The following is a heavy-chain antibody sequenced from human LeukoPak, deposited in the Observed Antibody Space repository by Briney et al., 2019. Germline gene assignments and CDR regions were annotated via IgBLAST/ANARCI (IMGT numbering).Heavy chain of an antibody. CDR1: GFTVSSNY. CDR2: IYSGGST. J-gene: IGHJ4*02. Sequence: GGSLRLFCAASGFTVSSNYMSWVRQAPGKGLEWVSVIYSGGSTYYADSVKGRFTISRDNSKNTLYLQMNSLRPEDTAIYYCAKLFESGTYNNFFHYWGQGTLVTVFS. D-gene: IGHD3-10*01. CDR3: AKLFESGTYNNFFHY. V-gene: IGHV3-53*01.